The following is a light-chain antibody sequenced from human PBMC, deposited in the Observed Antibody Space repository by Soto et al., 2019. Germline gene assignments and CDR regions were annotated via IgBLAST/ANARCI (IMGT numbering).Light chain of an antibody. V-gene: IGKV4-1*01. J-gene: IGKJ4*01. CDR1: QTVLSSSNNKNY. CDR3: QQCYSAPLT. Sequence: DIVMTQSPDSLAVSLGERATINCKTSQTVLSSSNNKNYLIWYQQKPGQPPKLLISWASTRESGVPDRFSGSGSGEDFPLTNSSPQAEDGAVYYCQQCYSAPLTFGGGTKVEIK. CDR2: WAS.